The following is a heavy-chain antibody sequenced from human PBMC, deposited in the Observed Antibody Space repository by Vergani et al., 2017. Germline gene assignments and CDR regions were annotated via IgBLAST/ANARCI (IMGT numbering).Heavy chain of an antibody. CDR1: GGTFSSYT. D-gene: IGHD3-22*01. CDR2: ISAYNGNT. CDR3: ATYDSSGYVDY. V-gene: IGHV1-18*01. Sequence: QVQLVQSGAEVKKPGSSVKVSCKASGGTFSSYTISWVRQAPGQGLEWMGWISAYNGNTNYAQKLQGRVTMTTDTSTSTAYMELRSLRSDDTAVYYCATYDSSGYVDYWGQGTLVTVSS. J-gene: IGHJ4*02.